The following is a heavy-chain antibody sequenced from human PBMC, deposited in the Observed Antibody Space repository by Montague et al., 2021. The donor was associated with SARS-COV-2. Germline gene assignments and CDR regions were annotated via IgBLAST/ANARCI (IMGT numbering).Heavy chain of an antibody. Sequence: TLSLTCTVSGGSISSGSYYWSWIRRPAGKGLEWIGRIYTSGSTNYNPSLKSRVTISVDTSKNQFSLKLSSVTAADTAVYYCAREKVGTIFGVVTIPNNWFDPWGQGTLVTVSS. CDR1: GGSISSGSYY. D-gene: IGHD3-3*01. V-gene: IGHV4-61*02. CDR3: AREKVGTIFGVVTIPNNWFDP. CDR2: IYTSGST. J-gene: IGHJ5*02.